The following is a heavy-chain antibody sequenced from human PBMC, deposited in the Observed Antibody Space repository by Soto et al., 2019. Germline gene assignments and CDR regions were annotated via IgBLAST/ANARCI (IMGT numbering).Heavy chain of an antibody. CDR1: GYTFTGYY. J-gene: IGHJ3*02. Sequence: ASVKLSCKASGYTFTGYYMHWVRQAPGQGLEWMGWINPNSGGTNYAQKFQGWVTMTRDTSISTAYMELSRLRSDDTAVYYCARDPILAYCGGDCSPDAFDIWGHGKMVNASS. CDR3: ARDPILAYCGGDCSPDAFDI. CDR2: INPNSGGT. D-gene: IGHD2-21*02. V-gene: IGHV1-2*04.